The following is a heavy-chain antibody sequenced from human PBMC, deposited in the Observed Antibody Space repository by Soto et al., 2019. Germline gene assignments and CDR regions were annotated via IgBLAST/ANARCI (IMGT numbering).Heavy chain of an antibody. Sequence: QVQLVESGGGVVQPGRSLRLSCAASGFTFSSSGMHWVRQAPGKGLEWVAVTSYDGSSGYYADSVRGRFTISRDNPKNTLYLQMNSLRAEDTAVYYCAKSPPAVAGYFDYCGQGTLVTVSS. J-gene: IGHJ4*02. V-gene: IGHV3-30*18. D-gene: IGHD6-19*01. CDR3: AKSPPAVAGYFDY. CDR1: GFTFSSSG. CDR2: TSYDGSSG.